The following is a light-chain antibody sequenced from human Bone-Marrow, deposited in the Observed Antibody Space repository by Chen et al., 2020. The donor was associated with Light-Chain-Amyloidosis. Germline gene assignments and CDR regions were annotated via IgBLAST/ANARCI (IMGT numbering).Light chain of an antibody. CDR2: KND. J-gene: IGLJ2*01. CDR3: ATWDGSLSGVV. CDR1: RSNIGSHD. V-gene: IGLV1-47*01. Sequence: SLLTQPPSTSATPGPRVTLSCSGSRSNIGSHDVFWYQQVPGKAPNLLIFKNDQRPSGVPDRFSAFKSGTAASLAIRGLRSEDEADYHCATWDGSLSGVVFGGGTKVTVL.